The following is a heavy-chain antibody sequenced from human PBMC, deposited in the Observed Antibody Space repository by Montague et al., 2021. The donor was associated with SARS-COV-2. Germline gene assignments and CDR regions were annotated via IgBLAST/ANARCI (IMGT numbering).Heavy chain of an antibody. CDR2: IYYSGSA. Sequence: SETLSLTCSVSGDSINNSRYHWGWIRQPPGKGLEWIGTIYYSGSAXYNPSVKSRVTISVDTSKDQFSLKLNSVTATDTAVYYCARLESTRGVIIRGAFHIWGQGTKVTVSS. D-gene: IGHD3-10*01. CDR1: GDSINNSRYH. V-gene: IGHV4-39*01. CDR3: ARLESTRGVIIRGAFHI. J-gene: IGHJ3*02.